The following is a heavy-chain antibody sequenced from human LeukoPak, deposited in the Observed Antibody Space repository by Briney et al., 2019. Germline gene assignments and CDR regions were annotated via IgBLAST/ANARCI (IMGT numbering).Heavy chain of an antibody. CDR2: IKSKSDGGTI. V-gene: IGHV3-15*07. J-gene: IGHJ4*02. CDR1: GFIFTDVW. Sequence: PGGSLRLSCAGAGFIFTDVWMNWVRQAPGKGLEWVGRIKSKSDGGTIDYAAPVKGRITVSRDDSRKTLSLELNNLKTEDTGVYYCTTDLDYWGQGTLVTVSS. CDR3: TTDLDY.